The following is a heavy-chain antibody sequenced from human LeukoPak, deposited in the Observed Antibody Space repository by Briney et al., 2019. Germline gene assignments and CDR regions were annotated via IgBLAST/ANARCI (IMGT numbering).Heavy chain of an antibody. D-gene: IGHD1-26*01. CDR2: IKQTANEK. CDR3: ARGTGTYHNY. V-gene: IGHV3-7*01. J-gene: IGHJ4*02. CDR1: VCTFSNCW. Sequence: GGSLRLSCASSVCTFSNCWMSGVRQAAGRGVEWAANIKQTANEKYYVASVKGRFTISRDNAKNSLYLHMNSLRAEDMAMYYCARGTGTYHNYWGQGTLVTVSS.